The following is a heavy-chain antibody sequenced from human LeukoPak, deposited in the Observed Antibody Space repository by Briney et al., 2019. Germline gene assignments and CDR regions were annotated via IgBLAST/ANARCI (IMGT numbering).Heavy chain of an antibody. D-gene: IGHD3-9*01. V-gene: IGHV3-23*01. CDR2: ISASGTIT. CDR3: AKADSYYDLLTCFDF. J-gene: IGHJ4*02. Sequence: GGSLRLSYAASGFTFSSYWMSWVRQAPGKGLEWVSTISASGTITYYAGSVKGRFTISRDNSKNTLYLQMNSLRAEDTAVYYCAKADSYYDLLTCFDFWGQGTLVTVSS. CDR1: GFTFSSYW.